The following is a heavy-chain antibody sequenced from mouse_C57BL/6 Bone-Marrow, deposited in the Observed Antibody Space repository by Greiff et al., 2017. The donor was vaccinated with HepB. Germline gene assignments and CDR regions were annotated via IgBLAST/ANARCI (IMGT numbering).Heavy chain of an antibody. CDR3: VRHYGNYAMDY. J-gene: IGHJ4*01. CDR1: GFSFNTYA. CDR2: IRSKSNNYAT. D-gene: IGHD2-1*01. V-gene: IGHV10-1*01. Sequence: EVKVVESGGGLVQPKGSLKLSCAASGFSFNTYAMNWVRQAPGKGLEWVARIRSKSNNYATYYADSVKDRFTISRDDSESMLYLQMNNLKTEDTAMYYCVRHYGNYAMDYWGQGTSVTVSS.